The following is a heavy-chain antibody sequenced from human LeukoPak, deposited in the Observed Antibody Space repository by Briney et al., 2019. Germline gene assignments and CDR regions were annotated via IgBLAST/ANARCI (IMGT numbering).Heavy chain of an antibody. V-gene: IGHV4-39*07. J-gene: IGHJ6*03. Sequence: PSETLSLTCTVSGGSISSSSYYWGWIRQPPGKGLEWIGSIYYSGSTYYNPSLKSRVTISVDTSKNQFSLKLSSVTAADTAVYYCARAARTGNYYYYMDVLGKGTTVTISS. CDR2: IYYSGST. D-gene: IGHD3-10*01. CDR3: ARAARTGNYYYYMDV. CDR1: GGSISSSSYY.